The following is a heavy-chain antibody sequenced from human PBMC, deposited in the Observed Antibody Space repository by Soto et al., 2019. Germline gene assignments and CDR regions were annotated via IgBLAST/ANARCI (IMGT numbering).Heavy chain of an antibody. J-gene: IGHJ4*02. CDR2: ISNRGSDT. CDR3: AKDTYSSSWYF. D-gene: IGHD6-13*01. V-gene: IGHV3-23*01. Sequence: EVQLLESGGGLVQPGGSLRLSCAGSGFTFINYAMTWVRRAPGKGLEWVSSISNRGSDTYYVDSVKGRFTISRDNSKNTLYLQMHSLRAEDTAVYYCAKDTYSSSWYFWGQGTLVTVSS. CDR1: GFTFINYA.